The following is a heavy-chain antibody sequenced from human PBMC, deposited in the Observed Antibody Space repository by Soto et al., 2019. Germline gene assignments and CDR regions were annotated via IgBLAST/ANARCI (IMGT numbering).Heavy chain of an antibody. CDR1: GGTFDNYA. CDR3: ARGLRTGNYGMDV. V-gene: IGHV1-69*13. D-gene: IGHD2-15*01. J-gene: IGHJ6*02. Sequence: SVKVSCKASGGTFDNYAVSWVRQAPGQGLEWMGGIIPMFATVNSAQSFQGRLTIAADESTSTAYMELPSLTSADTAIYFCARGLRTGNYGMDVWGQGTTVTGS. CDR2: IIPMFATV.